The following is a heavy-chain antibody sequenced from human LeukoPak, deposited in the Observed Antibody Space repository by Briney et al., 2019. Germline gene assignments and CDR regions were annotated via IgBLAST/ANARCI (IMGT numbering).Heavy chain of an antibody. D-gene: IGHD3-9*01. Sequence: GSLRLSCAASGFTFSSYAMSWVRQAPGKGLEWVSAISGSGGSTYYADSVKGRFTISRDNSKNTLYLQMNSLRAEDTAVYYCAKGYDILTGYYTALDIWGQGTMVTVSS. CDR1: GFTFSSYA. J-gene: IGHJ3*02. CDR3: AKGYDILTGYYTALDI. CDR2: ISGSGGST. V-gene: IGHV3-23*01.